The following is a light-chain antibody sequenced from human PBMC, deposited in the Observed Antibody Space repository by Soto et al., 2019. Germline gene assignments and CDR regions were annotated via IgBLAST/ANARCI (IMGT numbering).Light chain of an antibody. CDR3: QQYNRYWT. CDR1: QSISAW. V-gene: IGKV1-5*03. CDR2: KAS. Sequence: DIQMTQSPSTLSASVGDRVTIICRASQSISAWLAWYQQKPGKAPKLLIYKASSLESGVPSRFSGSGSGTEFPLTISSLQPDDFATYYCQQYNRYWTFGQGTKVEIK. J-gene: IGKJ1*01.